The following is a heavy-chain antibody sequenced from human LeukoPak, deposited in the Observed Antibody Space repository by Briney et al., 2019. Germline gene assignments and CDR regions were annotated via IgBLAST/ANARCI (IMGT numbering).Heavy chain of an antibody. D-gene: IGHD1-26*01. V-gene: IGHV3-23*01. J-gene: IGHJ4*02. CDR3: AKRVGGTPDY. CDR1: GFTFSNYA. Sequence: PPGGSLRLSCAASGFTFSNYAMTWVRQAPGKVLEWVSAIGGDGGSTDYADSVKGRFTISRDNSKNTLYLQMNSLRAEDTALYYCAKRVGGTPDYWGLGTLVTVSS. CDR2: IGGDGGST.